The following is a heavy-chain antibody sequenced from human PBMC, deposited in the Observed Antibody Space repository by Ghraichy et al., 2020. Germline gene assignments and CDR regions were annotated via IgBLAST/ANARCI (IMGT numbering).Heavy chain of an antibody. Sequence: SQTLSLTCTVSGDSISSTIYYWGWIRQPPGKGLEWIGSFYYSGSTSYNPSLQRRVTISVDTSKNQFSLKVNSVTAMDTAVYYCARRGDIATRNRAIDYWGQGLLVTVSS. V-gene: IGHV4-39*01. D-gene: IGHD5-18*01. CDR3: ARRGDIATRNRAIDY. CDR1: GDSISSTIYY. J-gene: IGHJ4*02. CDR2: FYYSGST.